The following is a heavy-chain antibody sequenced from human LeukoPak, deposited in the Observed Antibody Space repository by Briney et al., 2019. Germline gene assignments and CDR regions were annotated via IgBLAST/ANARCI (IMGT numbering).Heavy chain of an antibody. Sequence: GGSLRLSCAASGFTFSSYGMHWVRQAPGKGLEWVAVISYDGSNKYYADSVKGRFTISRDNSKNTLYLQMNSLRAEDTAVYYCAKDRAPWRLSSGAPGYWGQGTLVTVSS. D-gene: IGHD3-22*01. CDR2: ISYDGSNK. V-gene: IGHV3-30*18. J-gene: IGHJ4*02. CDR3: AKDRAPWRLSSGAPGY. CDR1: GFTFSSYG.